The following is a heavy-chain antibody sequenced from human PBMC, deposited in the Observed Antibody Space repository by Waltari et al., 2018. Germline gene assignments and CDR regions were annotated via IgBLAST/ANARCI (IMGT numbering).Heavy chain of an antibody. D-gene: IGHD2-2*01. J-gene: IGHJ5*02. Sequence: QLQLQESGPGLVKPSETLSLTCTVSGGSISSSRYYWGWIRHPPGKGLEWIGSIYYSGSTYYNPSLKSRVTISVDTSKNQFSLKLSSVTAADTAVYYCARDLYCSSTSCHRAWFDPWGQGTLVTVSS. V-gene: IGHV4-39*07. CDR1: GGSISSSRYY. CDR3: ARDLYCSSTSCHRAWFDP. CDR2: IYYSGST.